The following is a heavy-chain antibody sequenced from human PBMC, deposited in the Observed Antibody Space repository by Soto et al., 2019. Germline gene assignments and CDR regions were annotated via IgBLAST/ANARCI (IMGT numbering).Heavy chain of an antibody. Sequence: QVQLVQSGAEEKKPGASVKVSCKASGYTFTSYAMHWVRQATGQRLEWMGWINAGNGNTKYSQKFQGRVTITRDTSASTAYMELSSLRSEHTAVYYCASSGSYWGIDYWGQGTLVTVSS. CDR2: INAGNGNT. J-gene: IGHJ4*02. CDR1: GYTFTSYA. D-gene: IGHD1-26*01. CDR3: ASSGSYWGIDY. V-gene: IGHV1-3*05.